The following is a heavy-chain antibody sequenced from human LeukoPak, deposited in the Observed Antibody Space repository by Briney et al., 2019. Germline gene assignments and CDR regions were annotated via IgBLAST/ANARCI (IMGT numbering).Heavy chain of an antibody. V-gene: IGHV3-7*03. CDR2: INQGGSDK. Sequence: GGSLRLSCAASGFTCSDHWMSWIRPAPGKGLGWVANINQGGSDKNYVASVKGRFTISRDNSKNTLYLQMNSLRAEDTAVYYCAKVRATGTTFFHAFDIWGQGTMVNVSS. J-gene: IGHJ3*02. D-gene: IGHD1-1*01. CDR3: AKVRATGTTFFHAFDI. CDR1: GFTCSDHW.